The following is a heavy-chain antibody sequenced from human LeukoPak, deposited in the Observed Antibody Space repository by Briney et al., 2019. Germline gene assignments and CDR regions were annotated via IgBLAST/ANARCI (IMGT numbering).Heavy chain of an antibody. V-gene: IGHV3-23*01. D-gene: IGHD2-2*01. Sequence: GGSLRLSCAASQFTFSNYAMTWVRQAPGKGLEWVSSISASAASTYYADSVKGRFTISRDNSENTLYLQMNSLRAEDTAVYYCARASCSSASCYPTYYYYMDVWGKGTTVTVSS. CDR2: ISASAAST. J-gene: IGHJ6*03. CDR1: QFTFSNYA. CDR3: ARASCSSASCYPTYYYYMDV.